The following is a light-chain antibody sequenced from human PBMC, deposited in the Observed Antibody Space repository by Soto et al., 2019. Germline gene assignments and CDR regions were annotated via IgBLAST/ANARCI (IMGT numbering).Light chain of an antibody. V-gene: IGKV3-20*01. CDR1: QNVSPTY. CDR3: QHYDKSPMWT. Sequence: VPTQSPATLSLSPGERATLSCRASQNVSPTYLAWYQQKPGQAPRLLIYGASTRATGVPDRFSGSGSGTDFTLVISRLEPEDFALYYCQHYDKSPMWTFGQGTKVE. CDR2: GAS. J-gene: IGKJ1*01.